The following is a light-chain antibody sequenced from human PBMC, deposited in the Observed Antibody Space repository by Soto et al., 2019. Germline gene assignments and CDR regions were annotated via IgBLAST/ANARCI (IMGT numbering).Light chain of an antibody. CDR3: QSYDSSNQRV. Sequence: NFMLTQPHSVSESPGKTVTISCTRSSGSIASNYVQWYQQRPGSAPTTVIYEDNQSPSGVPDRFSGSIDSSSNSASLTISGLKPEDEADYYCQSYDSSNQRVFGGGTKLTVL. CDR2: EDN. V-gene: IGLV6-57*04. J-gene: IGLJ2*01. CDR1: SGSIASNY.